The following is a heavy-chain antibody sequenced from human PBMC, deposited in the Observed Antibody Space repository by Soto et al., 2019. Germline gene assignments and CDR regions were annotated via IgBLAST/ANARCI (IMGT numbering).Heavy chain of an antibody. CDR1: GYSFTSQY. CDR3: AREQRIRPGGGTEPLHI. V-gene: IGHV1-46*03. CDR2: INPNGGSI. J-gene: IGHJ3*02. D-gene: IGHD2-15*01. Sequence: QVQLVQSGAEVKKPGASVKISCKASGYSFTSQYVHWVRQAPGQGLEWMGIINPNGGSITYAQKYQGRATMTRATSTSKVNKEPDTRTSADTAFYYCAREQRIRPGGGTEPLHIWGQGTMVTVAS.